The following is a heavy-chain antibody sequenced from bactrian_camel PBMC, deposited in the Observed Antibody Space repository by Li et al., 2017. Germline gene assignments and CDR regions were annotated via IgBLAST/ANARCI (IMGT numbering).Heavy chain of an antibody. CDR1: GFAGSNLY. J-gene: IGHJ6*01. CDR2: HYTGTATK. Sequence: HVQLVESGGGSVQAGESLRLSCVASGFAGSNLYMAWFRQAPGKERAAVAAHYTGTATKYVADSVKGRFDISQDNAKNILYLEMNNLQPEDTAMYYCAARGPYCYTKLSVRDFTYWGQGTQVTVS. V-gene: IGHV3S1*01. D-gene: IGHD2*01. CDR3: AARGPYCYTKLSVRDFTY.